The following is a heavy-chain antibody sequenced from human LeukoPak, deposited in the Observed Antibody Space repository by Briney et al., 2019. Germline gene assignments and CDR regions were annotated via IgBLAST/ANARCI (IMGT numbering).Heavy chain of an antibody. CDR1: GGSISSYY. V-gene: IGHV4-59*01. CDR3: ARSFSVTKMGLAFDI. D-gene: IGHD4-17*01. Sequence: SETLSLTCTVSGGSISSYYWSWIRQPPGKGLEWIGYIYYSGSTNYNPSLKSRVTISVDTSKNQFSLKLSSVTAADTAVYYCARSFSVTKMGLAFDIWGQGTMVTVSS. CDR2: IYYSGST. J-gene: IGHJ3*02.